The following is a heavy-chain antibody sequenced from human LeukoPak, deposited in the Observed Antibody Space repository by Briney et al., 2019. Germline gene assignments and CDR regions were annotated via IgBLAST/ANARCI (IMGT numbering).Heavy chain of an antibody. CDR3: ATVGASSSWPNFGY. J-gene: IGHJ4*02. CDR1: GYTFTDYY. V-gene: IGHV1-2*02. Sequence: ASVKVTFTSSGYTFTDYYKHWVRQAPGQGLEWMGGINPNSGGTNYAQKFQGRVTMTRDTSISTAYMELSRLRSADTAVYYCATVGASSSWPNFGYWARETLVTVSS. D-gene: IGHD6-13*01. CDR2: INPNSGGT.